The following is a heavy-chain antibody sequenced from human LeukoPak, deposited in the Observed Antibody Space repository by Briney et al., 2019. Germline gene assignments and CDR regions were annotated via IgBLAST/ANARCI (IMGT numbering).Heavy chain of an antibody. CDR2: VFSDGRT. Sequence: GKSLRLSCAVSGFTVSSIYLSWVRQAPGRGLDWVSLVFSDGRTYYADSAKGRFTISRDNSKNTLYLQMNSLRAEDTAVYYCARAQSPYAYYYYYYMDVWGKGTTVTVSS. J-gene: IGHJ6*03. CDR1: GFTVSSIY. CDR3: ARAQSPYAYYYYYYMDV. V-gene: IGHV3-66*02.